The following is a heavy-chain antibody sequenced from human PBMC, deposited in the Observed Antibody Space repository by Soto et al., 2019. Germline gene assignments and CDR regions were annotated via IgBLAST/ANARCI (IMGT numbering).Heavy chain of an antibody. D-gene: IGHD3-16*01. CDR3: ERGDRGGFAL. V-gene: IGHV3-74*03. J-gene: IGHJ3*01. CDR2: IHNDGSRT. Sequence: EVQLVESGGGLVQPGESLRLSCAASGFPFSYYGMHWVRQTPGKGLLWVSHIHNDGSRTTYADSVKGRFTISRDNDRNTVYLPINSLRQDNTAVYYCERGDRGGFALWGQGRAVTVCS. CDR1: GFPFSYYG.